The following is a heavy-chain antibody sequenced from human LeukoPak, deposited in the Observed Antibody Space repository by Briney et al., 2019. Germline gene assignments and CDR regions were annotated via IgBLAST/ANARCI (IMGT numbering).Heavy chain of an antibody. D-gene: IGHD3-10*01. CDR3: VRERFGAYVEN. CDR1: GFTVGNNR. J-gene: IGHJ4*02. V-gene: IGHV3-53*01. CDR2: VYGGGNA. Sequence: GGSLRLSCAASGFTVGNNRMSWVRQAPGKGLEWVSTVYGGGNAAYADSVKGRFTISRDTSKNTLLLQMNSLRAEDTAVYFCVRERFGAYVENWGQGALVTVSS.